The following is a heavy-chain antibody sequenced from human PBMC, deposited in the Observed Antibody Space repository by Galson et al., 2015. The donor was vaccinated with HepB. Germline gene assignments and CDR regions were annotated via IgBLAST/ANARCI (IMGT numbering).Heavy chain of an antibody. V-gene: IGHV1-2*06. CDR3: ARPNYYGTAFDL. CDR1: EYSFTGHY. J-gene: IGHJ3*01. D-gene: IGHD3-10*01. Sequence: SVKVSCKASEYSFTGHYMHWVRQAPGQGPEWMGRIHPNTGGTKYAEKYQGRVTMTRDTSINTAYMELSSLRSDDTAVYYCARPNYYGTAFDLWGQGTMVTVSS. CDR2: IHPNTGGT.